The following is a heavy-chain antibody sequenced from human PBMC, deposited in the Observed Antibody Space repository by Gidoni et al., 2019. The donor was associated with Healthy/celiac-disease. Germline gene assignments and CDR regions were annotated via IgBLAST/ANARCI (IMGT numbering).Heavy chain of an antibody. Sequence: QVQLVESGGGVVQPGRSLRLSCAASGFTFSSYGMHWVRQAPGKGLEWVAVIWYDGSNKYYADSVKGRFTISRDNSKNTLYLQMNSLRAEDTAVYYCARVGLGRGYYFDYWGQGTLVTVSS. D-gene: IGHD7-27*01. J-gene: IGHJ4*02. CDR3: ARVGLGRGYYFDY. CDR2: IWYDGSNK. V-gene: IGHV3-33*01. CDR1: GFTFSSYG.